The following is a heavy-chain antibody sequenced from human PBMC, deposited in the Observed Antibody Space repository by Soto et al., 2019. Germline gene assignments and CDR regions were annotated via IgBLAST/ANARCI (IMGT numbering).Heavy chain of an antibody. Sequence: EVQLLESGGGLVQPGGSLRLSCAASGFTFSSYAMSWVRQAPGKGLEWVSAISGSSGSTYYADSVKGRFTISRDNSKNTLYLQMNSLRAEDTAVYYCAKTLYYYDSSGYQWGQGTLVTVSS. V-gene: IGHV3-23*01. CDR2: ISGSSGST. D-gene: IGHD3-22*01. CDR1: GFTFSSYA. CDR3: AKTLYYYDSSGYQ. J-gene: IGHJ4*02.